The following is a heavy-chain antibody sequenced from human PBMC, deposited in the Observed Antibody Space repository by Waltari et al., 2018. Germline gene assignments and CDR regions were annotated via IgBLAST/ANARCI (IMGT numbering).Heavy chain of an antibody. CDR1: GGSISSGGYS. CDR3: ARGRYDILTGYYYFDY. V-gene: IGHV4-31*03. J-gene: IGHJ4*02. CDR2: IYYSGST. D-gene: IGHD3-9*01. Sequence: QVQLQESGPGLVKPSQTLSLTCTVSGGSISSGGYSWSWIRQHPGKGLAWIGDIYYSGSTYYNPSLKRRVTMSVDTSKNQCSRKLSSVTAADTAVYYGARGRYDILTGYYYFDYWGQGTLVTVSS.